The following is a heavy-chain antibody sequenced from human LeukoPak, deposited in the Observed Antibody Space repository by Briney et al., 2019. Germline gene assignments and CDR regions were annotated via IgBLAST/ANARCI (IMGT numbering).Heavy chain of an antibody. V-gene: IGHV4-59*01. J-gene: IGHJ2*01. D-gene: IGHD4-11*01. CDR2: IYYSGST. CDR3: ASSGSGYYSNYGWYFDL. CDR1: GGSISSYY. Sequence: SETLSLTCTVSGGSISSYYWSWIRQPPGKGLEWIGYIYYSGSTNYNPSLKGRVTISVDTSKNQFSLKLSSVTAADTAVYYCASSGSGYYSNYGWYFDLWGRGTLVTVSS.